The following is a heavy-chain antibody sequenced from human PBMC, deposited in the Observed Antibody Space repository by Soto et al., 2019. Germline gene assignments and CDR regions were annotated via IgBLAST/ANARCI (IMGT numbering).Heavy chain of an antibody. CDR2: ISWNSGSI. D-gene: IGHD5-12*01. J-gene: IGHJ4*02. CDR3: AKDRGVGSGYSCYESGHLFDY. V-gene: IGHV3-9*01. CDR1: GFTFDDYA. Sequence: EVQLVESGGGLVQPGRSLRLSCAASGFTFDDYAMHWVRQAPGKGLEWVSGISWNSGSIGYADSVKGRFTISRDNAKNSLYLQMNSLRAEDTALYYCAKDRGVGSGYSCYESGHLFDYWGQGTLVTVSS.